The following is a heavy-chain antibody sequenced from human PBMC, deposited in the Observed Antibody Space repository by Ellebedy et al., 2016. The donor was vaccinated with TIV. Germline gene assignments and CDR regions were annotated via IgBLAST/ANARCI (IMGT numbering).Heavy chain of an antibody. CDR3: ARDYRYSANSNRIDY. Sequence: GGSLRLSCAASGFTFSSYSMNWVRQAPGEGLEWVSSISSDTTYTYYADSVKGRFTISRDNAKNSLYLQMNSLRAEDTAVYYCARDYRYSANSNRIDYWGRGTLVTVSS. V-gene: IGHV3-21*06. CDR1: GFTFSSYS. J-gene: IGHJ4*01. D-gene: IGHD4/OR15-4a*01. CDR2: ISSDTTYT.